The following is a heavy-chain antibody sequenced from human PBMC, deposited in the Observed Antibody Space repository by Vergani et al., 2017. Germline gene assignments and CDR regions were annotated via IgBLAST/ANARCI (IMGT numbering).Heavy chain of an antibody. Sequence: QLQLQESGSGLVKPSQTLSLTCAVSGGSLSSGGYSWSWIRQPPGKGLEWIGYIYHSGSTYYTPSLKSRVPISVDRSKNQFSLKLSSVTAADTAVYYCARATYYYDSSGYYPPKGFDPWGQGTLVTVSS. D-gene: IGHD3-22*01. CDR3: ARATYYYDSSGYYPPKGFDP. CDR1: GGSLSSGGYS. J-gene: IGHJ5*02. CDR2: IYHSGST. V-gene: IGHV4-30-2*01.